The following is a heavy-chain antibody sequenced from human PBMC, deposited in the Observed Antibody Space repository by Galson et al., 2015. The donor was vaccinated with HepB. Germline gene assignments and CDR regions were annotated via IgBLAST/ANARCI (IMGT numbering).Heavy chain of an antibody. CDR1: GGSFSGYY. CDR2: INHSGST. D-gene: IGHD3-3*01. CDR3: ARGTIFGVVIPRYYYYGMDV. V-gene: IGHV4-34*01. J-gene: IGHJ6*02. Sequence: SETLSLTCAVYGGSFSGYYWSWIRQPPGKGLEWIGEINHSGSTNYNPSLKSRVTISVDTSKNQFSLKLSSVTAADTAVYYCARGTIFGVVIPRYYYYGMDVWGQGTTVAVSS.